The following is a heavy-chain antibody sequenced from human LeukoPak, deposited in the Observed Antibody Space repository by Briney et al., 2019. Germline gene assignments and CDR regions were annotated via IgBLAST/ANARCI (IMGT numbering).Heavy chain of an antibody. CDR2: ISSGSSSI. Sequence: GGSLRLSCAASGFMFSSYSMNWVRQAPGKGLEWVSDISSGSSSIYYADPVKGRFTISRDNAKNSLYLQMSSLRAEDTAVYYCARVHYGDYVGGFDYWGQGTLVTVSS. J-gene: IGHJ4*02. V-gene: IGHV3-48*01. CDR3: ARVHYGDYVGGFDY. D-gene: IGHD4-17*01. CDR1: GFMFSSYS.